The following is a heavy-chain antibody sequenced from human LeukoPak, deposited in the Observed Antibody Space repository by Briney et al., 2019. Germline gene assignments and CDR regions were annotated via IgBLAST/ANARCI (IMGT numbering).Heavy chain of an antibody. J-gene: IGHJ4*02. Sequence: PGGSLRLSCAASGFTFSSYVMHWVRQVPGKGLVWVSRISSDGTITTYADSVKGRFTVSRDNAKNTLYLQMNSLRAEDTAVYYCARDLQWQLYDYWGQGTLATVSP. CDR1: GFTFSSYV. CDR3: ARDLQWQLYDY. CDR2: ISSDGTIT. D-gene: IGHD1-26*01. V-gene: IGHV3-74*03.